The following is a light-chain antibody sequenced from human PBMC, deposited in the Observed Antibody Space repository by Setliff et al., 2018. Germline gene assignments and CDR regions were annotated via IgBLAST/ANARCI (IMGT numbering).Light chain of an antibody. V-gene: IGLV9-49*01. Sequence: QSVLAQPPSASASLGASVTLTCTLSSGYSNYKVDWYQQRPGKGPRFVMRVGTGGXXXSKGGXXXXXXXXXXXXXXXXXXXXXXXEEDESDYHCGADHGSGSDFVYVFGTGTKVT. J-gene: IGLJ1*01. CDR2: VGTGGXXX. CDR3: GADHGSGSDFVYV. CDR1: SGYSNYK.